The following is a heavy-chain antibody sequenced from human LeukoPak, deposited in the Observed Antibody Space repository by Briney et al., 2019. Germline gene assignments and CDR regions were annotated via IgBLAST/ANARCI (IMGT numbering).Heavy chain of an antibody. Sequence: SETLSLTCAVYGGSFSGYFWSWIRQPPGKGLEWIGEINHSGSTNYNPSLKSRVTISVDTSKNQFSLKLSSVTAADTAVYYCALRASTGYYPDYWGQGTLVTVSS. D-gene: IGHD3-22*01. V-gene: IGHV4-34*01. CDR1: GGSFSGYF. J-gene: IGHJ4*02. CDR2: INHSGST. CDR3: ALRASTGYYPDY.